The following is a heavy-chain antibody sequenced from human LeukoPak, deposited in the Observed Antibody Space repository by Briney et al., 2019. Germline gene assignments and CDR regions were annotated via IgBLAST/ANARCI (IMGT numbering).Heavy chain of an antibody. CDR2: ISASGGST. Sequence: GGSLRLSCAASGFTFSNYALTWVRQAPGKGLEWVSGISASGGSTYYADSVKGRFTISRDNSKNTLYLQMNSLRAEDTAVYYCAKDRTSYCTNGICYNREAYFFDYWGQGTLVTVSS. D-gene: IGHD2-8*01. V-gene: IGHV3-23*01. CDR1: GFTFSNYA. J-gene: IGHJ4*02. CDR3: AKDRTSYCTNGICYNREAYFFDY.